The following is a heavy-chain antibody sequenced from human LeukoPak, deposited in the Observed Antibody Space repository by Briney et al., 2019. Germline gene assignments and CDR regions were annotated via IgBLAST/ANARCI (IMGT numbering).Heavy chain of an antibody. J-gene: IGHJ4*02. CDR2: INPNSGGT. Sequence: ASVKVSCKASGYTFTGYYMHWVRQAPGQGLEWMGRINPNSGGTNYAQKFQGRVTMTRDTSISTAYMELSRLRSDDTAVYYCARDHYGSGSYYGNFDYWGQGTLVTVS. V-gene: IGHV1-2*06. CDR1: GYTFTGYY. D-gene: IGHD3-10*01. CDR3: ARDHYGSGSYYGNFDY.